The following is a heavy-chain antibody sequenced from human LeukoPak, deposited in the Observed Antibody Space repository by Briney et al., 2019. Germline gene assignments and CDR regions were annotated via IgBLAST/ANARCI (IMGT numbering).Heavy chain of an antibody. D-gene: IGHD2-2*01. CDR2: IIPIFGTA. Sequence: ASVKVSCKASGGTFSSYAISWVRQAPGQGLEWMGGIIPIFGTANYAQKFQGRVTITADESTSTAYMELSSLRAEDTAVYYCASSSTSCPMCYWGQGTLVTVSS. J-gene: IGHJ4*02. CDR3: ASSSTSCPMCY. V-gene: IGHV1-69*13. CDR1: GGTFSSYA.